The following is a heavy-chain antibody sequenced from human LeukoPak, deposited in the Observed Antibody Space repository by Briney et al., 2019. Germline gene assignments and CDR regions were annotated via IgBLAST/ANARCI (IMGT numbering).Heavy chain of an antibody. J-gene: IGHJ3*02. CDR3: AKDLFMITFGGVIDPVDAFDI. CDR2: ISGSGGST. Sequence: PGGSLRLSCAASGFTFSSYAMSWVRQAPGKGLEWVSAISGSGGSTYHADSVKGRFTISRDNSKNTLYLQMNSLRAEDTAVYYCAKDLFMITFGGVIDPVDAFDIWGQGTMVTVSS. CDR1: GFTFSSYA. V-gene: IGHV3-23*01. D-gene: IGHD3-16*02.